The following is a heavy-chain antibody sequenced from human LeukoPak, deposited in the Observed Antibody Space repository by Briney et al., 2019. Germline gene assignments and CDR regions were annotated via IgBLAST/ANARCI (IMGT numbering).Heavy chain of an antibody. V-gene: IGHV3-23*01. D-gene: IGHD4-17*01. CDR1: GFTFSSYA. Sequence: GGSLRLSCAASGFTFSSYAMSWVRQAPGKGLEWVSTISGSGGSTYYADSVKGRFTISRDNSKNTLYLQMNSLRAEDTAVYYCANLHDYGDSNDAFDIWGQGTMVTVSS. CDR2: ISGSGGST. CDR3: ANLHDYGDSNDAFDI. J-gene: IGHJ3*02.